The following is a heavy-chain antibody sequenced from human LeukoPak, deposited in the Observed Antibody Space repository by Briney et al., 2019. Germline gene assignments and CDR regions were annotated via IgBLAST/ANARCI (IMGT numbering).Heavy chain of an antibody. CDR1: GGSISSYY. V-gene: IGHV4-4*07. J-gene: IGHJ4*02. CDR3: AREEVNTPMVRY. CDR2: IYTSGST. D-gene: IGHD5-18*01. Sequence: SETLSLTCTVSGGSISSYYWSWIRQPAGKGLEWIGRIYTSGSTNCNPSLKSRVTMSVDTSKNQFSLKLSSVTAADTAVYYCAREEVNTPMVRYWGQGTLVTVSS.